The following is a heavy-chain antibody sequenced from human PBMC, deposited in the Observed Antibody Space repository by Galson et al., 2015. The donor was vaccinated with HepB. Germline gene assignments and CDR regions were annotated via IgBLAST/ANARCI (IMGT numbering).Heavy chain of an antibody. CDR3: ARDQIDFVVVVAAATDGMDV. V-gene: IGHV3-30*04. J-gene: IGHJ6*02. D-gene: IGHD2-15*01. CDR1: GFTFSSYA. Sequence: LRLSCAASGFTFSSYAMHWVRQAPGKGLEWVAVISYDGSNKYYADSVKGRFTISRDNSKNTLYLQMNSLRAEDTAVYYCARDQIDFVVVVAAATDGMDVWGQGTTVTVSS. CDR2: ISYDGSNK.